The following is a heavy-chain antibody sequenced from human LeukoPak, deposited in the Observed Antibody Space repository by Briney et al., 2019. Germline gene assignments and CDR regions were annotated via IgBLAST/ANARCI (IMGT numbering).Heavy chain of an antibody. CDR2: INPSAGST. Sequence: ASVKVSCKASGYTFTSYYMHWVRQAPGQGLEWMGKINPSAGSTTYAQKFRGRVTMTRDTSTSTVYMELSSLGSDDTAVYYCAKCRVSSSGSADYWGQGTLVTVSS. D-gene: IGHD6-19*01. CDR1: GYTFTSYY. CDR3: AKCRVSSSGSADY. J-gene: IGHJ4*02. V-gene: IGHV1-46*01.